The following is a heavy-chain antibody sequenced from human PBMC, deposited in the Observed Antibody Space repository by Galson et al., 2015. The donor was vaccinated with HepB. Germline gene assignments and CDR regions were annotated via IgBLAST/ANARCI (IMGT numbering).Heavy chain of an antibody. V-gene: IGHV3-21*01. CDR1: GFTFSSYS. CDR2: ISSSSSYI. CDR3: ARVVSSSWYTNWFDP. J-gene: IGHJ5*02. D-gene: IGHD6-13*01. Sequence: SLRLSCAASGFTFSSYSMNWVRQAPGKGLEWVSSISSSSSYIYYADSVKGRFTISRDNAKNSPYLQMNSLRAEDTAVYYCARVVSSSWYTNWFDPCGQGTLGTGSA.